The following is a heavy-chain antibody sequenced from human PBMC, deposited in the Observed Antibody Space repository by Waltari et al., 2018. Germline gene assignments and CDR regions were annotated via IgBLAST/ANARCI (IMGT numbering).Heavy chain of an antibody. J-gene: IGHJ4*02. CDR3: ARPYCSGGSCYAKGY. CDR1: GYTFTGYY. D-gene: IGHD2-15*01. Sequence: QVQLVQSGAEVKKPGASVKVSCKASGYTFTGYYMHWVRQAPGQGLEWMGRINPNSGGTNYAQKFQGRVTMTRDTSISTAYMELSRLRSDDTAVYYCARPYCSGGSCYAKGYWGQGTLVTVSS. CDR2: INPNSGGT. V-gene: IGHV1-2*06.